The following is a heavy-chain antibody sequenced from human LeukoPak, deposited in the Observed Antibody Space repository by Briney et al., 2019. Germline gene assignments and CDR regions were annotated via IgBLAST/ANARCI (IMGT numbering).Heavy chain of an antibody. CDR2: ISYDGSNK. CDR3: AKGSWDY. Sequence: GGSLSLSCAASGFTFSSYGMHWVRQAPGKGLEWVAVISYDGSNKYYADSVKGRFTISRDNSKNTLYLQMNSLRAEDTAVYYCAKGSWDYWGQGTLVTVSA. V-gene: IGHV3-30*18. CDR1: GFTFSSYG. J-gene: IGHJ4*02.